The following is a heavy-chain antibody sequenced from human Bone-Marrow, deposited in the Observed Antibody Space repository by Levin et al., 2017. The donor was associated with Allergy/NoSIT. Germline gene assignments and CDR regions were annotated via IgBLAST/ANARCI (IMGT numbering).Heavy chain of an antibody. Sequence: AGESLKISCKASGYTLSDYYLHWVRQAPGQGLEWMGWINPALGTTYYAQAFEGRVTLTRDTSISAGFMELSGLRSDDSAVYYCARKGYDSGLDYWGQGTLVTVSS. J-gene: IGHJ4*02. CDR1: GYTLSDYY. CDR3: ARKGYDSGLDY. D-gene: IGHD3-10*01. V-gene: IGHV1-2*02. CDR2: INPALGTT.